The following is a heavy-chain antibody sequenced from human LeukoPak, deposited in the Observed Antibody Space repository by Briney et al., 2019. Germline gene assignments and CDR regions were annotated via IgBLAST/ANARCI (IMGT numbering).Heavy chain of an antibody. J-gene: IGHJ4*02. CDR1: GGSISNYY. CDR3: ARQRADRIFGVVMGFGLDY. CDR2: IYYTGSA. Sequence: SETLSLTCTVSGGSISNYYWSWIRQPPGKGLEWIGYIYYTGSANYNPSLKSRVTMSVDTSKNQFSLKLSSVTAADTAVYYCARQRADRIFGVVMGFGLDYWGRGTLVTVSS. V-gene: IGHV4-59*12. D-gene: IGHD3-3*02.